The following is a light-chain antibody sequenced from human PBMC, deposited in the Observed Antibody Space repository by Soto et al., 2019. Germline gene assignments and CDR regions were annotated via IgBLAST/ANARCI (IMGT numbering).Light chain of an antibody. J-gene: IGKJ1*01. V-gene: IGKV3-20*01. Sequence: EIVLTQSPGTLSLSPGERATLSCRPSQSVSGNYLAWFQQKPGQAPRLLIYGASSRASGIPDRFSGSGSGTDFTLTISRLEPEDFAVYYCQQYGFSLRTFGQGSKVEI. CDR1: QSVSGNY. CDR2: GAS. CDR3: QQYGFSLRT.